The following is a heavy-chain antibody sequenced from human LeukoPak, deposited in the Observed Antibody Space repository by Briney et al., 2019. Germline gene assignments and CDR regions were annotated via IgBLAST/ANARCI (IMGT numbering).Heavy chain of an antibody. V-gene: IGHV1-2*02. J-gene: IGHJ4*02. CDR1: GYTFTGYY. D-gene: IGHD6-19*01. Sequence: ASVKVSCKASGYTFTGYYMHWVRQAPGQGLEWMGWINPNSGGTNYAQKFQGRVTMTRDTSISTAYMELSRLRSDDTAVYYCARDLPSPSGLRVDYFDYWAQGPLVTVSS. CDR2: INPNSGGT. CDR3: ARDLPSPSGLRVDYFDY.